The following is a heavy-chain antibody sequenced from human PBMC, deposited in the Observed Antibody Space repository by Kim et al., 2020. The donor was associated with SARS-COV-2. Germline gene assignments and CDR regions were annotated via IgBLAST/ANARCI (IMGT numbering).Heavy chain of an antibody. Sequence: SETLSLTCTVSGGSITSGDYYWSWIRQSPGKGLEWIGYIYHTGSTYYTPSLKSRVTISVDTSKNQFSLTLTSVTAADTAVYYCASRCDDSPCWFDPWDQG. CDR3: ASRCDDSPCWFDP. CDR2: IYHTGST. J-gene: IGHJ5*02. V-gene: IGHV4-30-4*01. D-gene: IGHD2-21*01. CDR1: GGSITSGDYY.